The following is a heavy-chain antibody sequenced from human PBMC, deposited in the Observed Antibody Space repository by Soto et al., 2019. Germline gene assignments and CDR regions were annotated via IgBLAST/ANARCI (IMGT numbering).Heavy chain of an antibody. Sequence: ASVKVSCKASGGTFSRYGINWVRQAPGHGLEWMGGIIPLFGTANYAQKFQGRVTITADESTSTAHMELRSLRSEDTAVYYCARDYGHDCSGGNCYFYFWGQGTLVTVSS. CDR2: IIPLFGTA. D-gene: IGHD2-15*01. CDR1: GGTFSRYG. V-gene: IGHV1-69*13. CDR3: ARDYGHDCSGGNCYFYF. J-gene: IGHJ4*02.